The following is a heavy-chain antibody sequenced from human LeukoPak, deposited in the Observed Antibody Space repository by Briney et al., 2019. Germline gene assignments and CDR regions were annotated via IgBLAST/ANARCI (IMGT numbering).Heavy chain of an antibody. Sequence: SSETLSLTCTVSGASISSGSHYWSWIRQHPGKGLEWIGYIYYTGSTYYNPSLKSRLTISVDTSKNHFSLKVSSVTAADTAVYYCARARLGYNYGLNWFDPWGQGTLVTVSS. D-gene: IGHD5-18*01. CDR1: GASISSGSHY. CDR3: ARARLGYNYGLNWFDP. CDR2: IYYTGST. J-gene: IGHJ5*02. V-gene: IGHV4-31*03.